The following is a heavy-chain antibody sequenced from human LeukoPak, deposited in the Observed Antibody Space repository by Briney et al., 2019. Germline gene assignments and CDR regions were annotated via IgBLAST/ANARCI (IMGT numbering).Heavy chain of an antibody. CDR3: ARDVGDGYNFGDY. V-gene: IGHV3-48*01. Sequence: GGSLRLSCAASGFTFSSYSMNWVRQAPGKGLEWVSYISSSSSTIYYADSVKGRFTISRDNSKNTLYLQMNSLRAEDTAVYYCARDVGDGYNFGDYWGQGTLVTVSS. J-gene: IGHJ4*02. D-gene: IGHD5-24*01. CDR1: GFTFSSYS. CDR2: ISSSSSTI.